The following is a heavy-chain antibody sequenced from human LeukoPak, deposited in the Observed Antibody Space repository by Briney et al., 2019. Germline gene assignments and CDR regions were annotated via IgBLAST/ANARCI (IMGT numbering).Heavy chain of an antibody. V-gene: IGHV3-30-3*01. Sequence: GGSLRLSCAASGFTFSSYAMHWVRQAPGKGLEWVAVISYDGSNKYYADSVKGRFTISRDNSKNTLYLQMNSLRAEDTAVYYCARDSSGWYYFDYWGQGTPVTVSS. CDR1: GFTFSSYA. J-gene: IGHJ4*02. CDR3: ARDSSGWYYFDY. CDR2: ISYDGSNK. D-gene: IGHD6-19*01.